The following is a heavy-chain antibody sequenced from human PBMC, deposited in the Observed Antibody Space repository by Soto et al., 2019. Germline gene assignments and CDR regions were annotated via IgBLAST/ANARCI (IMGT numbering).Heavy chain of an antibody. CDR1: GFTFSSYG. V-gene: IGHV3-30*18. CDR2: ISYDGSNK. D-gene: IGHD6-25*01. CDR3: AKAILRPGRAYGMDV. Sequence: QVQLVESGGGVVQPGRSLRLSCAASGFTFSSYGMHWVRQAPGKGLEWVAAISYDGSNKYYADSVKGRFTISRDNSNNTRYMQMHSLRAGDTAVSYCAKAILRPGRAYGMDVWGQGTTVTVSS. J-gene: IGHJ6*02.